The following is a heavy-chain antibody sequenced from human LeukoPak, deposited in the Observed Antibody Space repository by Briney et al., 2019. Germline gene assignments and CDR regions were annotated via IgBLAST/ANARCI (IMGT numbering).Heavy chain of an antibody. CDR2: INGGGGST. CDR1: GFTFSSYA. CDR3: AKAPVTTCSGAYCYPFDY. J-gene: IGHJ4*02. V-gene: IGHV3-23*01. D-gene: IGHD2-15*01. Sequence: PGRSLRLSCAASGFTFSSYAMYWVRQAPGKGLEWVSAINGGGGSTYYADSVKGRFTVSRDNSKNTLYLQMNSLRAGDAAVYYCAKAPVTTCSGAYCYPFDYWSQGTLVTVSS.